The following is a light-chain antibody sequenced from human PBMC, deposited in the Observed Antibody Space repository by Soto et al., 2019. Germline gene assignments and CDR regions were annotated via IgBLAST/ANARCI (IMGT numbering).Light chain of an antibody. J-gene: IGKJ5*01. Sequence: DIALTQSPATLSVSPGDGATLSCRGSQSVRSHLVWYQQKPGQAPRLLIYEASNRATGIPARFSGSGSGTDFTLTISSLEPEDFAVYYCQQRSDWPITFGQGTRLEI. CDR3: QQRSDWPIT. V-gene: IGKV3-11*01. CDR2: EAS. CDR1: QSVRSH.